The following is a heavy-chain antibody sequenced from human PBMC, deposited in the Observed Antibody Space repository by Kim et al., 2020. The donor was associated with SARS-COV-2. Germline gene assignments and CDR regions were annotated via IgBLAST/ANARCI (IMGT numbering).Heavy chain of an antibody. V-gene: IGHV4-4*07. D-gene: IGHD3-10*01. CDR1: GASISDYY. CDR2: VYVSGST. CDR3: ARGTSYFASGALRGVDV. J-gene: IGHJ6*02. Sequence: SETLSLTCSVSGASISDYYWTWIRQPAGKGLEWIGRVYVSGSTDYNPAPKSRVTLSIDTSKKQFSLRLTSVTAADTAVYFCARGTSYFASGALRGVDVWGPGTTVTVSS.